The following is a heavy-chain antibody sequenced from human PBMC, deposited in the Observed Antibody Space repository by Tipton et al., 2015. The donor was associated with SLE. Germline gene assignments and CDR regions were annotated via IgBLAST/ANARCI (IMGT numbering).Heavy chain of an antibody. CDR3: ARASAWKGSLYWYFDL. D-gene: IGHD1-1*01. CDR2: IYYSGTT. J-gene: IGHJ2*01. V-gene: IGHV4-31*03. Sequence: TLSLTCTVSGGSISSGGYFWSWIRQHPGKGLEWIGHIYYSGTTDSNPSLKSRITISVDTSKNKFSLNLSSVTAADTAVYYCARASAWKGSLYWYFDLWGRGTLVTVSS. CDR1: GGSISSGGYF.